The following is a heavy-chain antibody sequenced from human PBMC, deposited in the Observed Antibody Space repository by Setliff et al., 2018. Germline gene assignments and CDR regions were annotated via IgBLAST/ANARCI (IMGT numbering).Heavy chain of an antibody. CDR2: VNSDGSST. J-gene: IGHJ3*02. D-gene: IGHD6-13*01. Sequence: GGSLRLSCAASGFTFSSYWMHWVRQAPGKGLVWVSRVNSDGSSTTYADSVKGRFTMSRDDANNALYLQMNSLTAEDTAVYYCAREMEAAGQRAFDIWGQGTMVTVSS. V-gene: IGHV3-74*01. CDR1: GFTFSSYW. CDR3: AREMEAAGQRAFDI.